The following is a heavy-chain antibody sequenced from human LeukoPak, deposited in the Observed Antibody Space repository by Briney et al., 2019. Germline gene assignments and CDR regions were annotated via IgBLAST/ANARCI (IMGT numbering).Heavy chain of an antibody. D-gene: IGHD2-21*02. CDR2: ISYDGSNK. Sequence: AGGSLRLSCAASGFTFSSYGMHWVRQAPGKGLEWVAVISYDGSNKYYADSVKGRFTISRDNSKNTLYLQMNSLRAEDTAVYYCAKLGNFGHIMVVTAILVIDYWGQGTLVTVSS. J-gene: IGHJ4*02. V-gene: IGHV3-30*18. CDR3: AKLGNFGHIMVVTAILVIDY. CDR1: GFTFSSYG.